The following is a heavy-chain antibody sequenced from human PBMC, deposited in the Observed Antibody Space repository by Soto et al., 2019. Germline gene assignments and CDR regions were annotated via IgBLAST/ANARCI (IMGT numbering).Heavy chain of an antibody. CDR1: GYTFTGYA. J-gene: IGHJ4*02. V-gene: IGHV1-3*01. D-gene: IGHD6-19*01. CDR3: ARAVAVAADFDY. CDR2: INAGNGNT. Sequence: ASVKVSCKASGYTFTGYAMHWVRQAPGQRLEWMGWINAGNGNTKYSQKFQGRVTITRDTSASTAYMELSRLRSEDTAVYYCARAVAVAADFDYWGQGKLVTVS.